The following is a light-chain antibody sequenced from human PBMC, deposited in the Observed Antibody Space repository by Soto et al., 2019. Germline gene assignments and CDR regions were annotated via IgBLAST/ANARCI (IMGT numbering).Light chain of an antibody. V-gene: IGKV1-5*03. CDR1: QSISSW. CDR3: QQYGSSPWT. J-gene: IGKJ1*01. CDR2: KAS. Sequence: DIQMTQSPSTLSASVGDRVTITCRASQSISSWLAWYQQKPGKAPKLLIYKASILESGVPSRFSGSGSGTEFTLTISSLQPDDFATYYCQQYGSSPWTFGQGTKVDIK.